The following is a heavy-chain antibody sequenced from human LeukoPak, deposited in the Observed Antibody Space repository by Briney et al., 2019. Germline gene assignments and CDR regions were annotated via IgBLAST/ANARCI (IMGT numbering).Heavy chain of an antibody. Sequence: ASVKVSCKVSGYTLTELSMHWVRQAPGKGLEWMGGFDPEDGETIYAQKFQGRVTVTEDTSTDTAYMELSSLRSEDTAVYYCATARPSLDFDYWGQGTLVTVSS. D-gene: IGHD3-16*01. CDR3: ATARPSLDFDY. J-gene: IGHJ4*02. CDR2: FDPEDGET. CDR1: GYTLTELS. V-gene: IGHV1-24*01.